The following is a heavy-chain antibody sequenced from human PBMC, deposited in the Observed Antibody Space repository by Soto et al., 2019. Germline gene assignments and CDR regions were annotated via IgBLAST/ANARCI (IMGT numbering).Heavy chain of an antibody. V-gene: IGHV6-1*01. Sequence: SQTLSLTCAISGDSVSSNSAAWNWIRQSPSRGLEWLGRTYYRSKWYNDYAVSVKSRITINPDTSKNQFSLQLNSVTPEDTAVYYCARDQERNDYGINWFDPWGQGTLVTVS. CDR3: ARDQERNDYGINWFDP. D-gene: IGHD4-17*01. CDR2: TYYRSKWYN. CDR1: GDSVSSNSAA. J-gene: IGHJ5*02.